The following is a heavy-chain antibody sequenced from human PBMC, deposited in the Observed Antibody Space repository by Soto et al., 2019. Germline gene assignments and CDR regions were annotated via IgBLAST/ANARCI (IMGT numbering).Heavy chain of an antibody. CDR2: IMPVFPTP. Sequence: VQLEQSGPEVKKPGSSVKVSCKASGGTFSTSARSWVRQAPGQGLERMGGIMPVFPTPDYAQKFQGRVTITADESTSTACMELGGLTPHDTAVYYCARDKDRLQLGGNYYYILDVWGQGTAVTVSS. V-gene: IGHV1-69*12. D-gene: IGHD5-12*01. CDR1: GGTFSTSA. J-gene: IGHJ6*02. CDR3: ARDKDRLQLGGNYYYILDV.